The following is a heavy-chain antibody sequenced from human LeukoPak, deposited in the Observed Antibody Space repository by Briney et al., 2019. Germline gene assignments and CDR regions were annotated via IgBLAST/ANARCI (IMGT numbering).Heavy chain of an antibody. J-gene: IGHJ4*02. Sequence: PGGSLRLSCAASGFTFSNYWMNWVRQAPGKGLEWVANIKQDGSEKYYVDSVKGRFTISRDNAKNSLYLQMNSLRAEDMALYYCAKSPYDSSGYLDYWGQGTLVTVSS. D-gene: IGHD3-22*01. V-gene: IGHV3-7*03. CDR3: AKSPYDSSGYLDY. CDR2: IKQDGSEK. CDR1: GFTFSNYW.